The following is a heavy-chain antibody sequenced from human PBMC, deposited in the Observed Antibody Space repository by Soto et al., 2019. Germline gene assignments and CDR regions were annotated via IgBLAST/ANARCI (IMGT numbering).Heavy chain of an antibody. D-gene: IGHD3-10*01. CDR1: GGSFSGYY. CDR2: INHSGST. V-gene: IGHV4-34*01. J-gene: IGHJ6*02. Sequence: SETLSLTCAVYGGSFSGYYWSWIRQPPGKGLEWMGEINHSGSTNYNPSLKSRVTISVDTSKNQFSLKLSSVTAADTAVYYCARGSHSTSTMVRGATITYYYCMDVWGQGTTVTVSS. CDR3: ARGSHSTSTMVRGATITYYYCMDV.